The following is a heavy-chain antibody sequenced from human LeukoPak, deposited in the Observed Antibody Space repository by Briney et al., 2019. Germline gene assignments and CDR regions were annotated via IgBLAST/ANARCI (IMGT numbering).Heavy chain of an antibody. J-gene: IGHJ4*02. Sequence: AASVKVSCKATGYTFTSYYMYGVRQAPGQGLEWMGIINPSGGSTTYAQKLQGRVTMTRDTSTSTVYMELSSLRFEDTAVYYCAADRAGSYLRFVYWGQGTPVTVSS. D-gene: IGHD3-10*01. CDR2: INPSGGST. CDR3: AADRAGSYLRFVY. V-gene: IGHV1-46*01. CDR1: GYTFTSYY.